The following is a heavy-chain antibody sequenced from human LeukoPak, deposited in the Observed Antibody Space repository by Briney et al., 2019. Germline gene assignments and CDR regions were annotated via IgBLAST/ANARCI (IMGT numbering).Heavy chain of an antibody. CDR1: GYSFTRYW. D-gene: IGHD3-3*01. Sequence: GESLKISCKGSGYSFTRYWIGWVSQMPGKVLEWMGIIYPGDSDTRYSPSFQARVPISAEKSISTAYLQWSSLKASDTAMYYCARGLRPPYYDFWSGSYYFDYWGQGTLVTVSS. CDR3: ARGLRPPYYDFWSGSYYFDY. J-gene: IGHJ4*02. V-gene: IGHV5-51*01. CDR2: IYPGDSDT.